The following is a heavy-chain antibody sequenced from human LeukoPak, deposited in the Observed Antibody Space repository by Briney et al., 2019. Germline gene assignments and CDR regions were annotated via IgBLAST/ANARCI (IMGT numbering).Heavy chain of an antibody. V-gene: IGHV3-30*03. CDR1: GFNLATSG. CDR3: ARRKRGYSVYNYMDV. Sequence: TGGSLKLSCAASGFNLATSGIHWVRQAPGQGLEWVALISPDGIIQYYADSVRGRFTISRDNSKNTVCLQIHSLSADDAAVYYCARRKRGYSVYNYMDVWGKGTTVIVSS. D-gene: IGHD5/OR15-5a*01. J-gene: IGHJ6*03. CDR2: ISPDGIIQ.